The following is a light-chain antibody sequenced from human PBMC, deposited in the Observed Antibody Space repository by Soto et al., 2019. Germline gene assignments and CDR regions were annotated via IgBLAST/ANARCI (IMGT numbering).Light chain of an antibody. Sequence: EVVTTQSPATLSVSPGERATLSCRASQGLGTNLAWYQQKPGQAPRLLIYAASTRATGVPGRFSGSGSGTEFTLTISRLDPEDFAVYYCQQYGRSAFTFGPGTKVDVK. CDR1: QGLGTN. J-gene: IGKJ3*01. V-gene: IGKV3-15*01. CDR2: AAS. CDR3: QQYGRSAFT.